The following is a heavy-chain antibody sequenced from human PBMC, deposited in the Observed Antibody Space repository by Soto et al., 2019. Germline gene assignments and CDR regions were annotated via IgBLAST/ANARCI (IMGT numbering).Heavy chain of an antibody. D-gene: IGHD3-22*01. CDR2: IWYDGSNK. CDR3: ARDQRELGYYYDSSGYFNWFDP. V-gene: IGHV3-33*01. Sequence: QVQLVESGGGVVQPGRSLRLSCAASGFTFSSYGMHWVRQAPGKGLEWVAIIWYDGSNKYYAGSVKGRFTISRDNSKNTLYLQMNSLRAEDTAVYYCARDQRELGYYYDSSGYFNWFDPWGQGTLVTVSS. J-gene: IGHJ5*02. CDR1: GFTFSSYG.